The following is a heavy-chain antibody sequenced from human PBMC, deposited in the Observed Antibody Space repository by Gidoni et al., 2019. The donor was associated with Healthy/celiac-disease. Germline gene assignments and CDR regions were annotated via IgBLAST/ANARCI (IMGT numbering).Heavy chain of an antibody. D-gene: IGHD6-13*01. J-gene: IGHJ4*02. V-gene: IGHV1-2*02. CDR1: GYTFTGYY. CDR2: INPNSGGT. Sequence: QVQLVQSGAEVKTPGASVKVSCKASGYTFTGYYMHWVRQAPGQGLEWMGWINPNSGGTNDAQKFQGRVTMTRDTSISTAYMELSRLRSDDTAVYYCARAAYVSSSPLLWGQGTLVTVSS. CDR3: ARAAYVSSSPLL.